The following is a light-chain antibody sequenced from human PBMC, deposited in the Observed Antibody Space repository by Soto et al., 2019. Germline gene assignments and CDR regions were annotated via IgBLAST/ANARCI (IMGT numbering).Light chain of an antibody. Sequence: DIQMTQSPSSLSASVRDRVIITCRASESINNYVNWYQQKPGKAPKLLIYAASNLQSGVSSRFSGSGSGTDFTLTISGLQSGDFATYFCQQSYRAPYTFGQGTKLEIK. CDR2: AAS. J-gene: IGKJ2*01. CDR3: QQSYRAPYT. V-gene: IGKV1-39*01. CDR1: ESINNY.